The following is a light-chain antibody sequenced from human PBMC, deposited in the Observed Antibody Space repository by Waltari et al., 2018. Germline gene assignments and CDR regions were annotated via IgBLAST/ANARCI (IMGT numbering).Light chain of an antibody. J-gene: IGLJ3*02. Sequence: QSALTQPASVSGSPGQSITISCTGTSSDVGGYTYVSWYQQHPGKAPKLMIYDGTTRPSGVSNRFSGSKSVNTASLTISGLQAEDEADYYCSSYTSSSTWVFGGGTKLTVL. CDR1: SSDVGGYTY. CDR3: SSYTSSSTWV. CDR2: DGT. V-gene: IGLV2-14*03.